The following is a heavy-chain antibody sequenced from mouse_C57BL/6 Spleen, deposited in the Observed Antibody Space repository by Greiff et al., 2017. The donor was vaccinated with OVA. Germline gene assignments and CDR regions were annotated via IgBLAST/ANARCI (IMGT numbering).Heavy chain of an antibody. J-gene: IGHJ2*01. Sequence: DVKLQESGAELVKPGASVKLSCTASGFNIKDYYMHWVKQRTEQGLEWIGRIDPEDGETKYAPKFQGKATLTADTSSNTAYLQVNSLTSKDTAGYYCVSHIGTVVAFDYGGQGTTLTVSS. CDR1: GFNIKDYY. D-gene: IGHD1-1*01. V-gene: IGHV14-2*01. CDR3: VSHIGTVVAFDY. CDR2: IDPEDGET.